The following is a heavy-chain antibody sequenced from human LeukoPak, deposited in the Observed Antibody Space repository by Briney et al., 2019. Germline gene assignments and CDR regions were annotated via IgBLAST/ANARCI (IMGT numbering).Heavy chain of an antibody. J-gene: IGHJ4*02. CDR3: ARAQFGEYGRGLDY. V-gene: IGHV4-59*12. CDR1: GGSISSYY. Sequence: SETLSLTCTVSGGSISSYYWSWIRQPPGKGLEWIGYIYYSGSTNYNPSLKSRVTMSVDTSKNQFSLKLSSVTAADTAVYYCARAQFGEYGRGLDYWGQGTLVTVSS. CDR2: IYYSGST. D-gene: IGHD3-10*01.